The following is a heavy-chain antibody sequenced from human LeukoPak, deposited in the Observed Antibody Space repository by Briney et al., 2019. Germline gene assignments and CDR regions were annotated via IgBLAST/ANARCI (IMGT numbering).Heavy chain of an antibody. Sequence: GGSLRLSCAASGFSFSSHWMSWVRQAPGKGLEWVANIKQDASEKYYVDSVKGRFTISRDNAKNSLYLQMNSLRVEDTAVDYCARDYRYLFDYWGQGNLVTVSS. V-gene: IGHV3-7*01. CDR3: ARDYRYLFDY. CDR2: IKQDASEK. J-gene: IGHJ4*02. CDR1: GFSFSSHW. D-gene: IGHD3-16*02.